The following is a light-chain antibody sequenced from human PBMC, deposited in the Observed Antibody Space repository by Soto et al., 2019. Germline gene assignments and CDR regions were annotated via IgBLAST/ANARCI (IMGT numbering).Light chain of an antibody. V-gene: IGLV2-8*01. CDR3: TSYVGNDIWV. CDR1: SRDVGAYQY. CDR2: EVT. Sequence: QSALTQPPSASGSPGQSVTISCTGTSRDVGAYQYVSWYQQYPGKAPKLMIYEVTKRPSAVPDRFSGSKSGNTASLTVSGLKAEDEADYYCTSYVGNDIWVFGGGTQLTVL. J-gene: IGLJ3*02.